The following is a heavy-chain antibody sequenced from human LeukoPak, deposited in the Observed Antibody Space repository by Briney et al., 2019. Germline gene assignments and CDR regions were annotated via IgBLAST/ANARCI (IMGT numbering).Heavy chain of an antibody. Sequence: PSETLSLTCAVYGGSFSGYYWSWIRQPPGKGLEWIGEINHSGSTNYNPSLKSRVTISVDTSKNQFSLKLSSVTAADTAVYYCARGIFFPKYYIDYWGQGTLVTVSS. CDR2: INHSGST. J-gene: IGHJ4*02. D-gene: IGHD3-9*01. V-gene: IGHV4-34*01. CDR3: ARGIFFPKYYIDY. CDR1: GGSFSGYY.